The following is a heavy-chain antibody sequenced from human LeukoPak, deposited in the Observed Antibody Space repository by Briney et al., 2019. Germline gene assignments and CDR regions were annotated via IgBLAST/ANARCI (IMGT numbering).Heavy chain of an antibody. D-gene: IGHD3-3*01. CDR3: AKGLLDDFWSGPGFQH. CDR2: ISGSGGNT. J-gene: IGHJ1*01. Sequence: PGGSLRLSCAASGFTFSSYGMHWVRQAPGKGLEWVSGISGSGGNTYYADSVKGRFTISRDNSKNTLYLQMNSLSAEDTAVYYCAKGLLDDFWSGPGFQHWGQGTLVTVSS. V-gene: IGHV3-23*01. CDR1: GFTFSSYG.